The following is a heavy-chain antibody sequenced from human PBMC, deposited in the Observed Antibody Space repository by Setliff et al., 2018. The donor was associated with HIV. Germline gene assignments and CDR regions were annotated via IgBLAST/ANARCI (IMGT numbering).Heavy chain of an antibody. J-gene: IGHJ4*02. CDR3: ASPQPQGANQLLWSFDS. D-gene: IGHD2-2*01. V-gene: IGHV1-69*13. CDR1: GGTFSSQA. Sequence: SVKVSCKASGGTFSSQAISWVRQAPGQGLEWMGGIIPIFGTANYAQKFQGRVTITADESTNTAYMELSSLRSEDTAVYYCASPQPQGANQLLWSFDSWGQGALVTVSS. CDR2: IIPIFGTA.